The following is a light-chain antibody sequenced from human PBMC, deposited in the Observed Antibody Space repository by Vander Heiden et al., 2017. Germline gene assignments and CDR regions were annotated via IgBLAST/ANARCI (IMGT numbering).Light chain of an antibody. V-gene: IGKV1-39*01. Sequence: DIQMTQSPSSLSASVGDRVTITCRASQSISSYLNWYQQKPGKAPKLLIYAASSLQSGVPSRFSGSGSGTDFTLTISSLQPEDFATYYCQQSYSTPEGFGGGTKVEI. CDR1: QSISSY. J-gene: IGKJ4*01. CDR2: AAS. CDR3: QQSYSTPEG.